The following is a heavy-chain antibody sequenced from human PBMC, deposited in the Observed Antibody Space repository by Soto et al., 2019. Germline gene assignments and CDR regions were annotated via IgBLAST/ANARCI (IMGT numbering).Heavy chain of an antibody. CDR3: ARGNLSFDFDS. CDR2: ISRDGSNS. V-gene: IGHV3-30*03. Sequence: QIQLVESGGGVVQPGGSLRLSCSASGFSFGSFGMHWVRQAPGEGLEWVAFISRDGSNSFYGDSVKGRFTLSRDNSRNTVYLQMSTTRDEDAALSYWARGNLSFDFDSWGQGTLVIVSS. CDR1: GFSFGSFG. J-gene: IGHJ4*02.